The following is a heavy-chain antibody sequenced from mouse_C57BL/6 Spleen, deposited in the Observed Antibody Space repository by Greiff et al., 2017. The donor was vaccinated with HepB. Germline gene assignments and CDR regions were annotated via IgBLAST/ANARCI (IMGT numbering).Heavy chain of an antibody. V-gene: IGHV14-4*01. D-gene: IGHD2-3*01. CDR2: IDPENGDT. CDR3: TTSWLLRPPWFAY. J-gene: IGHJ3*01. Sequence: EVQLQQSGAELVRPGASVKLSCTASGFNIKDDYMHWVKQRPEQGLEWIGWIDPENGDTEYASKFQGKATITADTSSNTAYLQLSSLTSEDTAVYYCTTSWLLRPPWFAYWGQGTLVTVSA. CDR1: GFNIKDDY.